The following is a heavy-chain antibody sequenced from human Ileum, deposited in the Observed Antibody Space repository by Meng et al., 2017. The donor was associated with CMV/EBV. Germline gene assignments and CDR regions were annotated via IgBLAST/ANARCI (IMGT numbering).Heavy chain of an antibody. CDR2: ISAASVNM. J-gene: IGHJ6*02. D-gene: IGHD1-1*01. CDR3: ARERTRYTNYQYYGMDV. V-gene: IGHV3-48*03. CDR1: GFTFNTYE. Sequence: GESLKISCAASGFTFNTYEMNWVRQAPGKGLEWVSYISAASVNMFYADSVKGRFTISRDNAKSSLYLQMSSLRAEDTATYYGARERTRYTNYQYYGMDVWGQGTTVTVSS.